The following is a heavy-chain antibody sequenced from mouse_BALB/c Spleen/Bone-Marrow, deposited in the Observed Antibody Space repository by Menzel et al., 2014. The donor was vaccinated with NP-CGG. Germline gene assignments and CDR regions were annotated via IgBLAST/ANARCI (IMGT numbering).Heavy chain of an antibody. CDR2: ISTYYGDA. CDR3: AGGPGYDAMDY. CDR1: GYTFTDYA. V-gene: IGHV1S137*01. Sequence: QVQLQQSGAELVRPGVSVKISCKGSGYTFTDYAMHWVKQSHAKSLEWIGIISTYYGDASYSQKFKGKATMTVDKSSSTAYMDLARLTSEGSAIYYCAGGPGYDAMDYWGQGTSVTVSS. J-gene: IGHJ4*01.